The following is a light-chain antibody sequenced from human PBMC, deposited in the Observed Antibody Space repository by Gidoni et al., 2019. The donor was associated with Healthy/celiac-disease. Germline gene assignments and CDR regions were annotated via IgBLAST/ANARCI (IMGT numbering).Light chain of an antibody. J-gene: IGLJ1*01. V-gene: IGLV2-14*03. CDR1: SSDVGGYNY. Sequence: QSALTQHASVSGSPGQSITISCPGTSSDVGGYNYVSCYQQHPGKAPKLMIYDVSNRPSGVSNRFSGSKSGNTASLTISGLQAEDEADYYCSSYTSSSTPYVFGTGTKVTVL. CDR3: SSYTSSSTPYV. CDR2: DVS.